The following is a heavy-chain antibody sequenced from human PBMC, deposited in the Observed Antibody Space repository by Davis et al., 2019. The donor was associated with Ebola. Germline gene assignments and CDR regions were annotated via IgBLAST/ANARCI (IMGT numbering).Heavy chain of an antibody. Sequence: AASVKVSCNASGYTFTSYGITWVRHAPGQGLEWMGWINPHNGNTNYAQNVQGRVTMTTDTSTSTAYMEVGSLRSDDTAVYYCARAQLPTTSDHWGQGTLVTVSS. CDR3: ARAQLPTTSDH. J-gene: IGHJ4*02. D-gene: IGHD5-24*01. CDR2: INPHNGNT. CDR1: GYTFTSYG. V-gene: IGHV1-18*04.